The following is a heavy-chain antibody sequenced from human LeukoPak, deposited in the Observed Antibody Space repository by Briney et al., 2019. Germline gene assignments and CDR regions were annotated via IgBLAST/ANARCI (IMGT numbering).Heavy chain of an antibody. J-gene: IGHJ5*02. CDR1: GFSFRSYC. CDR3: VKEEGSRSYGAT. V-gene: IGHV3-30*18. CDR2: ISYDGSDK. D-gene: IGHD4/OR15-4a*01. Sequence: GGSLRLSCAGSGFSFRSYCIHWVRQAPGKGLEWVAVISYDGSDKYYADSVKGRFTISRDNSKNTVYLQMNSLRTEDTAVYYCVKEEGSRSYGATWGQGTLVTVSS.